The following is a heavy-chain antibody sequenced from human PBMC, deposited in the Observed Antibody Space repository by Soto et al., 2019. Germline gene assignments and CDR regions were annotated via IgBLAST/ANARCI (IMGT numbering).Heavy chain of an antibody. J-gene: IGHJ5*02. V-gene: IGHV3-30*18. Sequence: QVQLVESGGGVVQPGRSLRLSCAASGFTFSSYGMHWVRQAPGKGLEWVAVISYDGSNKYYADSVKGRFTISRDNSKNTLYLQMNSLRAEDTAVYYCAKDLITAAGTGWFDPWGQGTLVTVSS. CDR1: GFTFSSYG. CDR3: AKDLITAAGTGWFDP. D-gene: IGHD6-13*01. CDR2: ISYDGSNK.